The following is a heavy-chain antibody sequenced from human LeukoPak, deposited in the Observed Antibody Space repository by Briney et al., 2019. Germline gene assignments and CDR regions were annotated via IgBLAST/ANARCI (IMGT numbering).Heavy chain of an antibody. CDR2: IYTSGST. Sequence: KASETLSLTCTVSGASISIYYCGWVRQPAGRWLEWIGRIYTSGSTNYSPSLSSGVTMSVDTSKHKFSLKLSSVTAEDTAVYYCGRNERWLKFDYWGQGTLVTVSS. CDR1: GASISIYY. CDR3: GRNERWLKFDY. D-gene: IGHD5-24*01. V-gene: IGHV4-4*07. J-gene: IGHJ4*02.